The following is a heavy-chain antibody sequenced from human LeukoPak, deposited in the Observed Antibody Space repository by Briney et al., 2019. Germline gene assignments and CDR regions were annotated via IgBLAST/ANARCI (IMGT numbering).Heavy chain of an antibody. CDR3: AKVGYCSSTSCYREIGY. CDR1: GFTFSSYA. Sequence: GGSLRLSCAASGFTFSSYAMSWVRQAPGKGLEWVSAISGSGGSTYYADSVKGRFTVSRDNSKNTLYLQMNSLRAEDTAVYYCAKVGYCSSTSCYREIGYWGQGTLVTVSS. V-gene: IGHV3-23*01. D-gene: IGHD2-2*02. CDR2: ISGSGGST. J-gene: IGHJ4*02.